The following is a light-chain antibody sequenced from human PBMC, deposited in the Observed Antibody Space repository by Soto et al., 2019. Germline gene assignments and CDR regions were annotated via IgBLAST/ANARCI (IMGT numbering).Light chain of an antibody. Sequence: DIQMTQSPSTLSASVGDRVTITCRASQSISSWLAWYQQKPGKAPKLLIYDASSLESGVPSRCSGSGSGTEFALTISSLQPDEFATYYCQQYNSYSPYTFGQGTKLEIK. J-gene: IGKJ2*01. CDR2: DAS. CDR1: QSISSW. CDR3: QQYNSYSPYT. V-gene: IGKV1-5*01.